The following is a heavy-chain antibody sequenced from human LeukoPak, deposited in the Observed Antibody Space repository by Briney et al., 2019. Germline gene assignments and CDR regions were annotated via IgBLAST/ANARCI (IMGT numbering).Heavy chain of an antibody. J-gene: IGHJ4*02. V-gene: IGHV4-61*02. Sequence: SQTLSLTCTVSGGSISSGSYYWSWIRQPAGKGLEWIGRIYTSGSTNYNPSLKSRVTISVDTSKNQFSLKLSSVTAADTAVYYCARQRTVTYFDYWGQGTLVTVSS. D-gene: IGHD4-17*01. CDR3: ARQRTVTYFDY. CDR1: GGSISSGSYY. CDR2: IYTSGST.